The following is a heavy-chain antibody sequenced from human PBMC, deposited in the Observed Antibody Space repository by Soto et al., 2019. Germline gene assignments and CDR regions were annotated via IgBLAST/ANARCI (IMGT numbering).Heavy chain of an antibody. CDR3: AKDSGEIRMTTVTTGWFDP. CDR1: GFTFSSYA. CDR2: ISGSGGST. J-gene: IGHJ5*02. Sequence: GGSLRLSCAASGFTFSSYAMSWVRQAPGKGLEWVSAISGSGGSTYYADSVKGRFTISRDNSKNTLYLQMNSLRAEDTAVYYCAKDSGEIRMTTVTTGWFDPWGQGTLVTVSS. D-gene: IGHD4-17*01. V-gene: IGHV3-23*01.